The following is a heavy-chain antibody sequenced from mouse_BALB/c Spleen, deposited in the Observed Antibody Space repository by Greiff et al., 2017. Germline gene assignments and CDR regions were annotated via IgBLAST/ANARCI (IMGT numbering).Heavy chain of an antibody. CDR1: GFTFSSYA. CDR2: ISSGGST. D-gene: IGHD1-1*01. V-gene: IGHV5-6-5*01. Sequence: EVQVVESGGGLVKPGGSLKLSCAASGFTFSSYAMSWVRQTPEKRLEWVASISSGGSTYYPDSVKGRFTISRDNDRNILYLQMSSLRSEDTAMYYCARGGYYGPFDYWGQGTTLTVSS. CDR3: ARGGYYGPFDY. J-gene: IGHJ2*01.